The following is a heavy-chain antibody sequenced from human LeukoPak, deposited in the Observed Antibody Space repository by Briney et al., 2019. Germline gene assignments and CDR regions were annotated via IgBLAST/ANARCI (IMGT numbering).Heavy chain of an antibody. J-gene: IGHJ4*02. Sequence: PSETLSLTCAVYGGSFSGYYWSWIRQPPGKGLEWIGEINHSGSTNYNPSLKSRVTISVDTSKNQFSLKLSSVTAADTAVYYCARHRGGYSWGTIDYWGQGTLVTVSS. CDR2: INHSGST. CDR3: ARHRGGYSWGTIDY. D-gene: IGHD5-18*01. CDR1: GGSFSGYY. V-gene: IGHV4-34*01.